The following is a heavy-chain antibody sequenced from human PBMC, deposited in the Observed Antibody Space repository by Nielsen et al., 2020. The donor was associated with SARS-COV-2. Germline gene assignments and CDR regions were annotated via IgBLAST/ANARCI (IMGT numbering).Heavy chain of an antibody. D-gene: IGHD1-1*01. Sequence: GESLKISCAASGFSFSRYSMVWVRQAPGKGLEWVSSITSSSSNIHYADSMKGRFTISRGNAKNSLFLQMNSLRAEDTAVYYCGMTTDFYYYGMDVWGQGTAVTVSS. CDR3: GMTTDFYYYGMDV. V-gene: IGHV3-21*01. CDR1: GFSFSRYS. CDR2: ITSSSSNI. J-gene: IGHJ6*02.